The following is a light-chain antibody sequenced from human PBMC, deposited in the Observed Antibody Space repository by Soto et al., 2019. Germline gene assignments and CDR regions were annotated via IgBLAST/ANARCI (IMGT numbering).Light chain of an antibody. CDR1: QGISTY. V-gene: IGKV1-9*01. J-gene: IGKJ1*01. Sequence: DIQLTQSPSFLSASVRDRVTITCRASQGISTYLAWYQQKPGKAPTLLIYAASTLQSGVPSRFSGSGSGTEFTLTISSLQPEDFATYYCQQLNTYPRTFGQGTQVEIK. CDR3: QQLNTYPRT. CDR2: AAS.